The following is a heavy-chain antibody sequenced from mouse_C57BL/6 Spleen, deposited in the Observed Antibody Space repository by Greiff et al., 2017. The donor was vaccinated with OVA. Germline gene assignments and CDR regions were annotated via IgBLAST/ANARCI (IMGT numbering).Heavy chain of an antibody. CDR2: IYPGDGDT. Sequence: VQLQESGPELVKPGASVKISCKASGYAFSSSWMNWVKQRPGKGLEWIGRIYPGDGDTNYNGKFKGKATLTADKSSSTAYMQLSSLTSEDSAVYFCARLGTDYYAMDYWGQGTSVTVSS. J-gene: IGHJ4*01. D-gene: IGHD4-1*01. CDR3: ARLGTDYYAMDY. V-gene: IGHV1-82*01. CDR1: GYAFSSSW.